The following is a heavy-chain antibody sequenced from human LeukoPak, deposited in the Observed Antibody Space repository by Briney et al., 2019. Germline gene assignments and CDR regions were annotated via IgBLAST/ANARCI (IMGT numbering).Heavy chain of an antibody. CDR2: INPYNGNT. J-gene: IGHJ4*02. Sequence: ASVTVSFTASGYTFTIYGISWVRQAPGQGLEWMGWINPYNGNTNYSQNLQGRVTMTTDTSTSTAYMELRSLRSDDTAVYYCARVAAADYFDYWGQGTLVTVSS. V-gene: IGHV1-18*01. CDR1: GYTFTIYG. CDR3: ARVAAADYFDY. D-gene: IGHD6-13*01.